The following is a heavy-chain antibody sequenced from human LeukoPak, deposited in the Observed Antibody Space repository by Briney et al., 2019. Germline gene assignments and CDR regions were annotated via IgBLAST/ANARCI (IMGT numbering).Heavy chain of an antibody. V-gene: IGHV3-30*18. CDR2: ISFDGSKK. D-gene: IGHD2-2*01. J-gene: IGHJ4*02. Sequence: PGGSLRLSCTGSGFTLITHDMHWVRQAPGKGLEWVATISFDGSKKFHAPSLKGRFSISRDNTRTTVYLQMNSLTAEDTAVYYCTKSKLEFCDMTSCYAFDSWGQGTLVTVSS. CDR1: GFTLITHD. CDR3: TKSKLEFCDMTSCYAFDS.